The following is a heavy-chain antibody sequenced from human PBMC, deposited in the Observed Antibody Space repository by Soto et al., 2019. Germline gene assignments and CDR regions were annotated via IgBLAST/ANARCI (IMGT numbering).Heavy chain of an antibody. CDR2: ISYDGSNK. J-gene: IGHJ4*02. CDR3: AKVPVSSSWLDY. CDR1: GFTFSSYG. Sequence: GGSLRLSCAASGFTFSSYGMHWVRQAPGKGLEWVAVISYDGSNKYYADSVKGRFTISRDNSKNTLYLQMNSLRAEDTAVYYCAKVPVSSSWLDYWGQGTLVTVSS. V-gene: IGHV3-30*18. D-gene: IGHD6-6*01.